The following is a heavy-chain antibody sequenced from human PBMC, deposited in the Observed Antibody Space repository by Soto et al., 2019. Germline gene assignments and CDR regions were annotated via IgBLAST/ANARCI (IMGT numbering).Heavy chain of an antibody. J-gene: IGHJ5*01. V-gene: IGHV3-23*01. CDR1: GFTFSSYA. Sequence: QLGGSLRLSCAASGFTFSSYALSWVRQAPGKGLEWVSAITGSGGSTYYADSVKGRFTISRDNSKNTLSLQMNSLRAEDTAVYYCAKGLGSGSYAASDSWGQGTLVTVSS. CDR2: ITGSGGST. CDR3: AKGLGSGSYAASDS. D-gene: IGHD1-26*01.